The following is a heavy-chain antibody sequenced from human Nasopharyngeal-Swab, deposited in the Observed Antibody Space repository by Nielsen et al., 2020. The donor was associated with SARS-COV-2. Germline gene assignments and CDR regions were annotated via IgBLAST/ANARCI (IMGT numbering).Heavy chain of an antibody. CDR3: ARGHKLDYDILTGYYGGAFDI. CDR2: IYYSGST. J-gene: IGHJ3*02. V-gene: IGHV4-31*02. Sequence: WIRQPPGKGLEWIGYIYYSGSTYYNPSLKSRVTISVDTSKNQFSLKLSSVTAADTAVYYCARGHKLDYDILTGYYGGAFDIWGQGTMVTVSS. D-gene: IGHD3-9*01.